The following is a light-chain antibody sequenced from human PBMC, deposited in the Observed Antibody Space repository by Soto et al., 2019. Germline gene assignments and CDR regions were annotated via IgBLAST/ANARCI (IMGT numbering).Light chain of an antibody. CDR3: QQTFYIPRT. CDR1: QDISNG. Sequence: DIQMTQSPSSLSASVGDRVTISCRASQDISNGPNWYQQKPGQAPKLLIYGASNLETGVPSRFSGSGSGTDFTLTISSLQTEDYATYYCQQTFYIPRTFGQGTKVDIK. CDR2: GAS. J-gene: IGKJ2*01. V-gene: IGKV1-33*01.